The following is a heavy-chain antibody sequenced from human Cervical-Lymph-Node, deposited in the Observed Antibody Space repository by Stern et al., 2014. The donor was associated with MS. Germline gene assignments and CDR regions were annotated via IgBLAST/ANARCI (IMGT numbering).Heavy chain of an antibody. CDR1: GGTFRSYA. CDR3: ARGELKEGLVRGMDV. J-gene: IGHJ6*02. D-gene: IGHD1-26*01. V-gene: IGHV1-69*01. Sequence: VQLVESGAEVKKPGSSVKVSCKASGGTFRSYAISWVRQAPGQGLEWLGGIIPIFGTANFAQKFQGRVTITADESTSTAYMELSSLRSEDTAVYYCARGELKEGLVRGMDVWGQGTTVTVSS. CDR2: IIPIFGTA.